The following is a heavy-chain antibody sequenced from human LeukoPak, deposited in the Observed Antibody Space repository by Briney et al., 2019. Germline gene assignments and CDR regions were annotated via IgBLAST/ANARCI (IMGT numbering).Heavy chain of an antibody. CDR2: IYYSGST. J-gene: IGHJ4*02. CDR3: ARGLDYYDSSGYYYGKYFDY. Sequence: SDTLSLTCTVSGGSISSYYWSWIRQPPGKGLEWIGYIYYSGSTNYNPSLKSRVTILVDTSKNQFSLKLSSVTAADTAVYYCARGLDYYDSSGYYYGKYFDYWGQGTLVTVSS. D-gene: IGHD3-22*01. V-gene: IGHV4-59*07. CDR1: GGSISSYY.